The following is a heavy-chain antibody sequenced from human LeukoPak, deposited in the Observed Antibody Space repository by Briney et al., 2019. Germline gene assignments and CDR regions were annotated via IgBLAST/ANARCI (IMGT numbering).Heavy chain of an antibody. V-gene: IGHV1-2*02. Sequence: GASVKVSCKASGYTFTGYYMHWVRQAPGQGLEWMGWINPNSGGTNYAQKFQGRVTMTRDTSISTAYMELSRLRSDDTAVYYCARDPSPGYCTNGVCYKGGVYYYYMDVWGKGTTVTVSS. J-gene: IGHJ6*03. D-gene: IGHD2-8*01. CDR1: GYTFTGYY. CDR2: INPNSGGT. CDR3: ARDPSPGYCTNGVCYKGGVYYYYMDV.